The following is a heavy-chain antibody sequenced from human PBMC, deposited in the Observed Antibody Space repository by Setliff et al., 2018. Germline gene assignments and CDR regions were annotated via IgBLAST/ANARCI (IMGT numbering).Heavy chain of an antibody. V-gene: IGHV1-18*01. CDR1: GYILNSYG. CDR2: ISSYNNDVT. Sequence: ASVKVSCKASGYILNSYGVSWVRQAPGQGLEWMGWISSYNNDVTNYLQRFQGRVTMTTDTSTSAAYMELGSLRSDDTAVYYCAISSLSICSGGTCPNAFDVWGKGTMVT. J-gene: IGHJ3*01. D-gene: IGHD2-15*01. CDR3: AISSLSICSGGTCPNAFDV.